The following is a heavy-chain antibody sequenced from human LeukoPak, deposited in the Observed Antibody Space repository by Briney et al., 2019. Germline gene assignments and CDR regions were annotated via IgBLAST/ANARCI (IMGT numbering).Heavy chain of an antibody. CDR3: AKSWGYTRPYYNYMDV. D-gene: IGHD3-16*02. CDR2: ISGSGGST. V-gene: IGHV3-23*01. Sequence: GGSLRLSCAASGFTFSGYVISWVRQAPGKGPQWVADISGSGGSTYYADSVKGRFSVSRDNSKNMVYLELNSLRAEDTAVYYCAKSWGYTRPYYNYMDVWGKGTTVTVSS. CDR1: GFTFSGYV. J-gene: IGHJ6*03.